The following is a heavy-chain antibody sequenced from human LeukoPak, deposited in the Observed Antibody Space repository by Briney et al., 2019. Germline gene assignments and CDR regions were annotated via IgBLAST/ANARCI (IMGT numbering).Heavy chain of an antibody. CDR2: INHSGST. CDR1: GGSFSGYY. CDR3: AGHDAFDI. Sequence: SETLSLTCAVYGGSFSGYYWSWIRQPPGKGLEWIGEINHSGSTNYNPSLKCRVTISVDTSKNQFSLKLSSVTAADTAVYYCAGHDAFDIWGQGTMVTVSS. V-gene: IGHV4-34*01. J-gene: IGHJ3*02.